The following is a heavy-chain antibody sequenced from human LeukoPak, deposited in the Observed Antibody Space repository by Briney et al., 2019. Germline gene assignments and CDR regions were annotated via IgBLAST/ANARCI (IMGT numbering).Heavy chain of an antibody. CDR1: GGSISSSSYY. CDR2: IYYSGST. CDR3: ARRIAVAGIDY. V-gene: IGHV4-39*01. Sequence: SETLSLTCTVSGGSISSSSYYLGWIRHPPGKGLEWIGSIYYSGSTYYNPSLKSRVTISVDTSKNQFSLKLSSVTAADTAVYYCARRIAVAGIDYWGQGTLVTVSS. J-gene: IGHJ4*02. D-gene: IGHD6-19*01.